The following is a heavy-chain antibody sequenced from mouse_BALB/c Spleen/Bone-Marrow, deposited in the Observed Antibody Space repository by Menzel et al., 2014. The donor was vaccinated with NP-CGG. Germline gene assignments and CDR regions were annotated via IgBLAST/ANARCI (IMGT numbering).Heavy chain of an antibody. Sequence: EVKVVDSGGGSVQPGGSLRLSCAPSGFTFTDYYTSWVRQPPGKALEWLGFIRNKANGYTTEYSASVKGRFTISRDNSQRILYLQMNTLRAEDSATYYCARDENVGIYWYFDVWGAGTTVIVSS. J-gene: IGHJ1*01. CDR3: ARDENVGIYWYFDV. CDR2: IRNKANGYTT. V-gene: IGHV7-3*02. CDR1: GFTFTDYY.